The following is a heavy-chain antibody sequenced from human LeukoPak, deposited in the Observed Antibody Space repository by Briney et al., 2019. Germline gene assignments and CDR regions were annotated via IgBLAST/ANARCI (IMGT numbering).Heavy chain of an antibody. CDR3: ARGLPSSSWYAKRYYFDY. V-gene: IGHV1-8*01. J-gene: IGHJ4*02. CDR1: GYTFTSYD. Sequence: ASVKVSCKASGYTFTSYDINWVRQASGQGLEWMGRMNPNSGNTGYAQKFRGRVTMTRNTSISTAYMELSSLRSEDTAVYYCARGLPSSSWYAKRYYFDYWGQGTLVTVSS. D-gene: IGHD6-13*01. CDR2: MNPNSGNT.